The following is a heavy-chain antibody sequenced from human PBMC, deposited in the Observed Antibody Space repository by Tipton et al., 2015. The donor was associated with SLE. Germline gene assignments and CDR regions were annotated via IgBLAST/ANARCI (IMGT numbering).Heavy chain of an antibody. CDR1: GGSISSSSYY. J-gene: IGHJ4*02. CDR2: MYYSGGT. CDR3: ARGGEELASRSFFAH. V-gene: IGHV4-39*07. Sequence: TLSLTCTVSGGSISSSSYYWGWIRPPPGKGLEWIGTMYYSGGTNYNPPVQSRLTISLGASKNEFSLKLTSVTVADTAVYYCARGGEELASRSFFAHWGPGTLVTVSS. D-gene: IGHD2-15*01.